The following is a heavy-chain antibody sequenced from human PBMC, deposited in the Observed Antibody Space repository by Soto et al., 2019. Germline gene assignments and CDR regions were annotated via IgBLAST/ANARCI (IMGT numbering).Heavy chain of an antibody. D-gene: IGHD3-3*01. Sequence: ASEKVSCKASGYTFIDYAIIWVRQAPGQGLEWMGWISAYNGDTNYAQKFQGRVTMTTDPSTTTAYMDLRSLRSDDTAVYYCARGPDPRRFLDLLSHDSWGEGTLAPVSS. J-gene: IGHJ4*02. CDR2: ISAYNGDT. CDR1: GYTFIDYA. CDR3: ARGPDPRRFLDLLSHDS. V-gene: IGHV1-18*01.